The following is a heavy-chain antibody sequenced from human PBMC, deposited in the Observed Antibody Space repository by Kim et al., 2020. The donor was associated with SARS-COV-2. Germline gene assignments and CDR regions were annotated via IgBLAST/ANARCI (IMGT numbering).Heavy chain of an antibody. Sequence: GGSLRLSCAASGFPFSNYAMSWVRQAPGKGLEWLSTINSTGDDKYYADSMKGRFTISRDNAKNTLYLQVNSLSAEDTAVYYCAKRGQPLMNFHYWGQGTLAAVSP. V-gene: IGHV3-23*01. D-gene: IGHD3-16*01. CDR3: AKRGQPLMNFHY. CDR1: GFPFSNYA. J-gene: IGHJ4*02. CDR2: INSTGDDK.